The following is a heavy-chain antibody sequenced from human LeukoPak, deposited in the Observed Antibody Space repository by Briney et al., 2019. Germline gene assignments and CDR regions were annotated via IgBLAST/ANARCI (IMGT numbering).Heavy chain of an antibody. Sequence: GESLKISCKGSGYIFTNYWIGWVRQMPRKGLEWMGIIFPGDSDTKYSPSFQGQVTISADKSINTVYLQWSSLKASDTAMYYCARKRGYSYGDLDCWGQGTQVTVSS. CDR3: ARKRGYSYGDLDC. J-gene: IGHJ4*02. CDR1: GYIFTNYW. V-gene: IGHV5-51*01. CDR2: IFPGDSDT. D-gene: IGHD5-18*01.